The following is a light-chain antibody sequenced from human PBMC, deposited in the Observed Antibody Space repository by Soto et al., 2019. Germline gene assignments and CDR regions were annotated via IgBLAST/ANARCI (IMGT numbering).Light chain of an antibody. CDR2: SND. Sequence: QPVLTQPPSASGTPGQRVTISCSGSSSNIGSNTVNWYQQLPGTAPKLLIYSNDQRPSGVPDRFSGSKSGTSASLAISGLQSEDEDEYSCAAGDDTLNGNYVFGAGTKLTVL. J-gene: IGLJ1*01. V-gene: IGLV1-44*01. CDR1: SSNIGSNT. CDR3: AAGDDTLNGNYV.